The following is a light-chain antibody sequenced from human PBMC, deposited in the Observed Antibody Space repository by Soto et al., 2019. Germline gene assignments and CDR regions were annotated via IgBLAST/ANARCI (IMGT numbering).Light chain of an antibody. Sequence: DIQMTQSPSSVSASVGDRVTITCRASEGISSWLAWYQQRPGKAPKLLIYGASTLHRGVPSRFSGSGSGTDFNLTISSLQPEDFATYYCKQANRFPRTFGQGTKVDIK. CDR2: GAS. V-gene: IGKV1-12*01. CDR3: KQANRFPRT. J-gene: IGKJ1*01. CDR1: EGISSW.